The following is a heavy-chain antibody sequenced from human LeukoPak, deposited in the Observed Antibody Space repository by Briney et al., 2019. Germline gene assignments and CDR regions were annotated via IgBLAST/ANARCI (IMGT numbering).Heavy chain of an antibody. D-gene: IGHD3-16*01. CDR1: GFTLSSTY. V-gene: IGHV3-66*01. CDR3: TGKEGAQLVY. CDR2: IYSGGST. Sequence: PGGSLRLSCAASGFTLSSTYMSWVRQAPGKGLEWVSVIYSGGSTYNADSVKGRFSISRDKSKNTLYLQMNSLRAEDTAVYYCTGKEGAQLVYWGQGTLVTVSS. J-gene: IGHJ4*02.